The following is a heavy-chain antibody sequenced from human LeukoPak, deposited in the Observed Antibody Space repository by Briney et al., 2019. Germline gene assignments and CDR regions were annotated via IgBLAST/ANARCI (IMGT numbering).Heavy chain of an antibody. CDR1: GYIFTAYY. CDR2: INPNNGGT. Sequence: ASVKVSCKASGYIFTAYYLHWVRQAPGLGLEWMGWINPNNGGTMYAQKFQGRLTMTLDTSISTLYMDLSSLTSDDTAVYYCARDDRATHDYWGQGTLVTVSS. CDR3: ARDDRATHDY. J-gene: IGHJ4*02. V-gene: IGHV1-2*02.